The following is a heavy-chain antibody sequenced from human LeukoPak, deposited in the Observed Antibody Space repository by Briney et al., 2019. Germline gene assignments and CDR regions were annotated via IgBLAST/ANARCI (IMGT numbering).Heavy chain of an antibody. D-gene: IGHD6-13*01. J-gene: IGHJ4*02. Sequence: AGSLRRSSAASGFTFSSYVMSWVRQAPGKGLDWVSAIDIAGATYYPGFVKGRFTISRENAKNSLYLQMNSLRAGDTAVYYGARVAAAGKGFDYWGQGTLVTVSS. CDR3: ARVAAAGKGFDY. V-gene: IGHV3-13*01. CDR1: GFTFSSYV. CDR2: IDIAGAT.